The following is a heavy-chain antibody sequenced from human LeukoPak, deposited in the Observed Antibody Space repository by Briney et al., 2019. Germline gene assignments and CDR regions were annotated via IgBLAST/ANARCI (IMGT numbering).Heavy chain of an antibody. Sequence: IPSETLSLTCAVSGYSISSGYSWGWIRQPPGKGLEWIGSIYHIGSTYYNPSLKSRVTISVDTSKNQFSLNLSSMTAADTAVYYCARISDIEMATTFDYWGQGTLVTVSS. CDR2: IYHIGST. CDR1: GYSISSGYS. D-gene: IGHD5-24*01. J-gene: IGHJ4*02. CDR3: ARISDIEMATTFDY. V-gene: IGHV4-38-2*01.